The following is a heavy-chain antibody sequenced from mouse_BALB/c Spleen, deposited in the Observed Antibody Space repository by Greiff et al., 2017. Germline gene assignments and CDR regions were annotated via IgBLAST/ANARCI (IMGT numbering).Heavy chain of an antibody. V-gene: IGHV5-6-5*01. CDR1: GFTFSSYA. Sequence: DVMLVESGGGLVKPGGSLKLSCAASGFTFSSYAMSWVRQTPEKRLEWVASISSGGSTYYPDSVKGRFTISRDNARNILYLQMSSLRSEDTAMYYCARVLLRLREFAYWGQGTLVTVSA. D-gene: IGHD1-2*01. CDR2: ISSGGST. CDR3: ARVLLRLREFAY. J-gene: IGHJ3*01.